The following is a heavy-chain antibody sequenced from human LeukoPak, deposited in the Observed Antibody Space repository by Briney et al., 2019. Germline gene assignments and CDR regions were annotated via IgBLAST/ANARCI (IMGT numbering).Heavy chain of an antibody. CDR3: AGHHPRNTVDF. V-gene: IGHV4-59*08. J-gene: IGHJ4*02. CDR2: ISDIGSI. CDR1: GGSISSYY. Sequence: SETLSLTCTVSGGSISSYYWSWIRQPPGKGLEWIAYISDIGSIDYNPSLKSRVTISLGTSKNQFSLKLSSVTAADTAVYYCAGHHPRNTVDFWGQGTLVTVSS. D-gene: IGHD2/OR15-2a*01.